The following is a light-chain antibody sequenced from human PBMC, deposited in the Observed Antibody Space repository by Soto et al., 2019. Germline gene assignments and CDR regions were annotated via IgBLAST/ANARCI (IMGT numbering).Light chain of an antibody. CDR3: GTWDSSLSAVV. CDR2: DGN. J-gene: IGLJ3*02. V-gene: IGLV1-51*01. Sequence: QSVLTQPPSVSAAPGQKVTISCSGSSSNIGSNYVSWYQQLPGTAPKLLVYDGNERPSGIPDRFSGSKSGTSATLGITGLQTGDEADYYCGTWDSSLSAVVFGGGTKLTVL. CDR1: SSNIGSNY.